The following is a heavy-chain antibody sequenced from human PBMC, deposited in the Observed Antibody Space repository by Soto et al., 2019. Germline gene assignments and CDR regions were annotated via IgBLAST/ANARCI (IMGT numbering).Heavy chain of an antibody. J-gene: IGHJ5*02. CDR1: GFTFSSDS. V-gene: IGHV3-21*01. D-gene: IGHD2-2*01. CDR2: ISSSSSYI. Sequence: EVQLVESGGGLVKPGGSLRLSCAASGFTFSSDSMNWVRQAPGKGLEWVSSISSSSSYIYYADSVKGRFTISRDNAKNSLYLQMNSLRAEDTAVYYCARAIVVVPAARGWFDPWGQGTLVTVSS. CDR3: ARAIVVVPAARGWFDP.